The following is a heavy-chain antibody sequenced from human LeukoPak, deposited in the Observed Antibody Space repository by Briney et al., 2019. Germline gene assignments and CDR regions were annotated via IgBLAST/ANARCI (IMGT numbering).Heavy chain of an antibody. J-gene: IGHJ4*02. CDR3: ARHRAYSSSSPFDY. Sequence: SETLSLTCSVSGGSMDTSYWSWIRQSPGKGLEWIGYISYTGSTNYNPSLKSRVTMFVDMSKNQFSLRLSSVTAADTAVYYCARHRAYSSSSPFDYWGQGTLVTVSS. D-gene: IGHD6-6*01. V-gene: IGHV4-59*08. CDR2: ISYTGST. CDR1: GGSMDTSY.